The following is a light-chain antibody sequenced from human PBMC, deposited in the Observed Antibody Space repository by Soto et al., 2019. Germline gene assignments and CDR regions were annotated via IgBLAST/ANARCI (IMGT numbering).Light chain of an antibody. V-gene: IGLV2-14*01. CDR3: SSYTSSSTLVV. J-gene: IGLJ2*01. CDR2: DVS. Sequence: QSALTQPASVSGSPGQSTTISCTGTSSDVGDYNYVSWYQQHPGKVPKLMIYDVSNRPSGVSNRFSGSKSGNTASLTISGLQAEDEADYYCSSYTSSSTLVVFGGGTKLTVL. CDR1: SSDVGDYNY.